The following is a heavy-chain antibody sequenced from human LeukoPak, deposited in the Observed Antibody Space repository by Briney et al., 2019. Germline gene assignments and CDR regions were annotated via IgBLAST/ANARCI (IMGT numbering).Heavy chain of an antibody. CDR2: LKPDGSDK. J-gene: IGHJ4*02. CDR1: GXTFSNYW. D-gene: IGHD2-21*01. CDR3: ASEDCWSFYH. Sequence: PGGSLRLSCAAPGXTFSNYWMSWVRQAPGKGLEWVANLKPDGSDKYYVDSVKGRFTISRDNAKNSMYLQMSNLRAKDTAVYYCASEDCWSFYHWGQGTLVTVSS. V-gene: IGHV3-7*04.